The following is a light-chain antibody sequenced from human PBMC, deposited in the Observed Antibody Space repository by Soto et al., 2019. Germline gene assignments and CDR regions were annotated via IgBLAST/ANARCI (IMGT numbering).Light chain of an antibody. CDR3: KKYASPPQGT. J-gene: IGKJ4*01. CDR1: QSVSSSY. V-gene: IGKV3-20*01. CDR2: GAS. Sequence: EIVLTQSPATLSWARGERATRWWRAIQSVSSSYLAWYQQKPGQAPRLLRYGASSRATGIPDRFSGSGSGTDFTLTISRLEPAAFAVYHCKKYASPPQGTFGGGTKLDI.